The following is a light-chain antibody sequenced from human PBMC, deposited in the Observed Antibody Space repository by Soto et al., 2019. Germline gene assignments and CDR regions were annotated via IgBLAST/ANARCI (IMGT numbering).Light chain of an antibody. Sequence: SALTQPASVSGSPGQSITISCTGTSSDVGGYNYVSWYQQHPGKAPKLMIYDVSNRPSGVSNRFSGSKSGNTASLTISGLQAEDEADYYCSSYTSSSTLYVVFGGGTKVTVL. J-gene: IGLJ2*01. CDR2: DVS. CDR1: SSDVGGYNY. CDR3: SSYTSSSTLYVV. V-gene: IGLV2-14*01.